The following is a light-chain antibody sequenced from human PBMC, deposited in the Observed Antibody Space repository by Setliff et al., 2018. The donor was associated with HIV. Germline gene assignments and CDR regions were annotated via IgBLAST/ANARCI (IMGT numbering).Light chain of an antibody. CDR1: SSDVGRYNL. V-gene: IGLV2-23*01. J-gene: IGLJ1*01. Sequence: QSALTQPASVSGSPGQSITISCTGTSSDVGRYNLVSWYQQHPGKAPKLMIYQSTKRPSGVSNRFSGSKYGNTASLTLSGLQAEDEADYYCCSNTDSNTYVFGTGTKVTVL. CDR3: CSNTDSNTYV. CDR2: QST.